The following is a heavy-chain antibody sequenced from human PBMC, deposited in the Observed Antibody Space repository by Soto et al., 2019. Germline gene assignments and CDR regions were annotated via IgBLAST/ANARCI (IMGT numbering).Heavy chain of an antibody. CDR1: GFTFSRYG. CDR3: ATGAVTTSLYYFDY. J-gene: IGHJ4*02. Sequence: QVQLVESGGGVVQPGRSLRLSCAASGFTFSRYGMHWVRQAPGKGLEWVAVISYDGSEKYYAVSVKGRFTISSDNSKNTLYLQMNSLRAEDTALYYCATGAVTTSLYYFDYLGQGTLVPVAS. CDR2: ISYDGSEK. V-gene: IGHV3-30*03. D-gene: IGHD4-17*01.